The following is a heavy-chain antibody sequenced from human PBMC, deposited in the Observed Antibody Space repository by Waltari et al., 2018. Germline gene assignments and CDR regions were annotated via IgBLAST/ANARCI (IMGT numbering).Heavy chain of an antibody. V-gene: IGHV3-43D*04. CDR1: GFTFDDYA. D-gene: IGHD3-9*01. CDR3: AKDIRYFDWPPYYGMDV. CDR2: ISWDGGST. J-gene: IGHJ6*02. Sequence: VQLVESGGVVVQPGGSLRLSCAASGFTFDDYAMHWVRQAPGKGLEWVSLISWDGGSTYYADSVKGRFTISRDNSKNSLYLQMNSLRAEDTALYYCAKDIRYFDWPPYYGMDVWGQGTTVTVSS.